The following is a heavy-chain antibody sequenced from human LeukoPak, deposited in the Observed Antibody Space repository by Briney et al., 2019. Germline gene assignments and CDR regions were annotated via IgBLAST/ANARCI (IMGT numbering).Heavy chain of an antibody. V-gene: IGHV4-59*02. Sequence: SETLSLTCTVSGGSVSSYYWSWIRQPPGKGLEWIGYIYYGGSTNYNPSLKSRVTISVDTSRNQFSLKLSSVTAADTAVYYCAVGVGPTGSGYWGQGTLVTVSS. D-gene: IGHD3-3*01. J-gene: IGHJ4*02. CDR2: IYYGGST. CDR3: AVGVGPTGSGY. CDR1: GGSVSSYY.